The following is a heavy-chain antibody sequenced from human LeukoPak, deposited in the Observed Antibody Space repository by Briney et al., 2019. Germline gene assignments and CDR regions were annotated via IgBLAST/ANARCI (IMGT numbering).Heavy chain of an antibody. CDR3: ARDRQQRPYYYYYMDV. Sequence: GGSLRLSCAASGFTFSDYYMSWIRQAPGKGLEWVSYISSSGSTIYYADSVKGRFTISRDNAKNSLYLQMNSLRAEDTAVYYCARDRQQRPYYYYYMDVWGKGTTVTVSS. J-gene: IGHJ6*03. D-gene: IGHD6-13*01. CDR1: GFTFSDYY. V-gene: IGHV3-11*04. CDR2: ISSSGSTI.